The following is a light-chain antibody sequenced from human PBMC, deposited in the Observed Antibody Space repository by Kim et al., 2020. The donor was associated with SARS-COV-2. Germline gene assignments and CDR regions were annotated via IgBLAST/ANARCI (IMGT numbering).Light chain of an antibody. CDR3: NSYRNSRIWV. V-gene: IGLV2-14*03. CDR1: TTDIGSFNY. Sequence: QSALIQPASVSGYPGKPITISCIANTTDIGSFNYVSWFQQVPGKAPRLVISNVNGRPSGVSDRFSGSKSGNTASLKISRLQAEDEGDYYCNSYRNSRIWVFGGGTKVTVL. CDR2: NVN. J-gene: IGLJ3*02.